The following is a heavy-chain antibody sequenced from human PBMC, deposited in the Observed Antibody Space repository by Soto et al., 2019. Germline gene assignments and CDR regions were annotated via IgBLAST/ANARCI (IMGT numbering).Heavy chain of an antibody. CDR1: VYSITTYY. J-gene: IGHJ6*02. V-gene: IGHV4-4*07. D-gene: IGHD6-13*01. CDR3: ARYSNKSFKQDGMDA. Sequence: PSDTLSLTCTFSVYSITTYYCSLILQPAGKGLEWIGRIDASGNTNYNPSLNSRVTMSIDTSKKQFSLKLTSVTAADTAIYYCARYSNKSFKQDGMDAWGQGTTVTVSS. CDR2: IDASGNT.